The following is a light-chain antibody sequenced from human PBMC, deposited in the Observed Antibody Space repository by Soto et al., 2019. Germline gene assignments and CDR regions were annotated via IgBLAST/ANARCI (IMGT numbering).Light chain of an antibody. CDR1: QSIRIG. CDR3: QQYNSHSET. CDR2: QAS. V-gene: IGKV1-5*03. Sequence: DIQMTQSPSPLPAPVEDRVTITGRASQSIRIGLAWYQQKPGKAPKLLIHQASTLQSGVPSRFSGSGSGTEFTLNISSLQPDDFATYYCQQYNSHSETFGQGTKVEV. J-gene: IGKJ1*01.